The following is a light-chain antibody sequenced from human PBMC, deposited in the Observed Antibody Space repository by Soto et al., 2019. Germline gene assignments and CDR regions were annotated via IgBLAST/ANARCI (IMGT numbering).Light chain of an antibody. J-gene: IGLJ1*01. CDR1: SSDVGGYNY. CDR3: SSYTTSNTRQIV. CDR2: DVS. V-gene: IGLV2-14*03. Sequence: SALTQPASVSGSPGQSITISCTGTSSDVGGYNYVSWYQNHPGKAPKLMIFDVSNRPSGVSNRFSGSKSGNTASLTISGLHPEDEADYYCSSYTTSNTRQIVFGTGTKVTAL.